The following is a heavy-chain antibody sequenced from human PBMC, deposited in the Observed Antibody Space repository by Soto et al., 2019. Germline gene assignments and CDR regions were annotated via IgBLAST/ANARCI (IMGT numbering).Heavy chain of an antibody. Sequence: GGSLRLSCAASGFTFSSYGMHWVRQAPGKGLEWVAVISYDGSNKYYADSVKGRFTISRDNSKNQLYLQINSLRTEDTAVYYCAKETGVRTFNWFDPWGPGTLVTVSS. D-gene: IGHD3-10*01. CDR3: AKETGVRTFNWFDP. V-gene: IGHV3-30*18. CDR2: ISYDGSNK. J-gene: IGHJ5*02. CDR1: GFTFSSYG.